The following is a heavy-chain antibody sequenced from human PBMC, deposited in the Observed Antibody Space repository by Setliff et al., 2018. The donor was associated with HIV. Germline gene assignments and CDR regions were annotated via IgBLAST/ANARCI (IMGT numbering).Heavy chain of an antibody. V-gene: IGHV4-38-2*01. J-gene: IGHJ1*01. CDR1: AYSISSGYY. Sequence: SDTLSLTCAVSAYSISSGYYWGWIRQPPGKGLEWIGSIYHSGSTYYNPSLMSRVTISVDTSKNQFSLKLRSVTAADTAVYYCARQWRDQYNSGVSTEYFQHWGLGTLVTVSS. CDR3: ARQWRDQYNSGVSTEYFQH. D-gene: IGHD3-22*01. CDR2: IYHSGST.